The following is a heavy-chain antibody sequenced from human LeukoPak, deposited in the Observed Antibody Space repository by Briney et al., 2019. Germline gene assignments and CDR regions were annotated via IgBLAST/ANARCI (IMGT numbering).Heavy chain of an antibody. V-gene: IGHV4-4*02. CDR2: ISHAGST. CDR1: GDSISSSNW. J-gene: IGHJ4*02. D-gene: IGHD2-8*02. Sequence: SETLSLTCTVSGDSISSSNWWNWVRQPPGKGLDWIGEISHAGSTKYNPSLKNRVTISKDNSKNQFSLKLNSATAADTAAYYCTGSRGWWSLDYWGQGALVTVSS. CDR3: TGSRGWWSLDY.